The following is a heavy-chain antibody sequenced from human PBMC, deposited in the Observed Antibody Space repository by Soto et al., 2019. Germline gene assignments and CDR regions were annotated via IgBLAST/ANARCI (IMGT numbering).Heavy chain of an antibody. V-gene: IGHV3-15*07. CDR3: TADLGPAYNSNNWFDP. CDR1: GFIFGHAW. J-gene: IGHJ5*02. CDR2: VKNNGGAT. D-gene: IGHD6-13*01. Sequence: EVQLVESGGDLVKPGGSLRLSCAAPGFIFGHAWFHWVRQPPGKGLELVGRVKNNGGATDYAPSVKGRFTISRDDSKDMVYLQMSSLRTEDTAIYYCTADLGPAYNSNNWFDPWGQGTLVTVSS.